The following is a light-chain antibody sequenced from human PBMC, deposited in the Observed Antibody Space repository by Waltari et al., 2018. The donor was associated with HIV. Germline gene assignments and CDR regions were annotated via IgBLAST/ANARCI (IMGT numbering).Light chain of an antibody. V-gene: IGLV2-14*01. CDR3: SSYTRGTTPVV. J-gene: IGLJ2*01. CDR1: SSDIGAYNY. Sequence: QSALTQPASVSGSPGQSIPISCSGTSSDIGAYNYVSWYQKYPGKAPKLMIYEVSYRPSVVSSRFSASKSGNMASLTISGLQAEDEAHYYCSSYTRGTTPVVFGGGTKLTVL. CDR2: EVS.